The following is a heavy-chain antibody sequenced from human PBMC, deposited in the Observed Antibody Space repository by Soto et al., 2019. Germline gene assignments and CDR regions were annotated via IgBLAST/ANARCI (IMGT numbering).Heavy chain of an antibody. Sequence: SETLSLTCTVSGGSISSGDYYWSWIRQPPGKGLEWIGYIYYSGSTYYNPSLKSRVTISVDTSKNQFSLKLSSVTAADTAVYYCARDTAAGTGWFDPWGQGTLVTVSS. CDR2: IYYSGST. V-gene: IGHV4-30-4*01. J-gene: IGHJ5*02. D-gene: IGHD6-13*01. CDR3: ARDTAAGTGWFDP. CDR1: GGSISSGDYY.